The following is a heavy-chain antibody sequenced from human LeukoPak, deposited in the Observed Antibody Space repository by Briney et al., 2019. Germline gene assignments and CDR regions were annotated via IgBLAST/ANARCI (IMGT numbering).Heavy chain of an antibody. Sequence: ASVKVSCKASGYTFTSYDINWVRQATGQGLEWMGWMNPNSGNTGYAQKFQGRVTITRNTSISTAYMELSSLRSEDTAVYYCARSKGFLEWSTFTRNYYYYYMDVWGKGTTVTVSS. D-gene: IGHD3-3*01. V-gene: IGHV1-8*03. CDR3: ARSKGFLEWSTFTRNYYYYYMDV. J-gene: IGHJ6*03. CDR1: GYTFTSYD. CDR2: MNPNSGNT.